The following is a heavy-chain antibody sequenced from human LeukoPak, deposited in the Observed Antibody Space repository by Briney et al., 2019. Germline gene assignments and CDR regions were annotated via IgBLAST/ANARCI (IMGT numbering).Heavy chain of an antibody. D-gene: IGHD3-16*01. V-gene: IGHV1-2*02. CDR3: ARKRRGGVIDY. CDR1: GYTFTGYY. Sequence: ASVKVSCKASGYTFTGYYMHWVRQAPGQGLEWMGWINPNSGGTNYAQKFQGRVTMTRNTSISTAYMELSSLRSEDTAVYYCARKRRGGVIDYWGQGTLVTVSS. CDR2: INPNSGGT. J-gene: IGHJ4*02.